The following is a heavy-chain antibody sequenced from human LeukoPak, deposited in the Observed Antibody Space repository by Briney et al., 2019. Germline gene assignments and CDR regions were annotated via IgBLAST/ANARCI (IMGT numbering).Heavy chain of an antibody. J-gene: IGHJ4*02. D-gene: IGHD5-24*01. CDR3: PTEMATNPAFDY. CDR2: IHYDGSNK. V-gene: IGHV3-30*02. CDR1: GFTFSSYG. Sequence: GGSLRLSCAASGFTFSSYGMHWVRQAPGKGLEWVAFIHYDGSNKYYADSVRGRFTISRDNAKNTLYLQMNSLRAEDTAVYYCPTEMATNPAFDYWGQGTLVTVSS.